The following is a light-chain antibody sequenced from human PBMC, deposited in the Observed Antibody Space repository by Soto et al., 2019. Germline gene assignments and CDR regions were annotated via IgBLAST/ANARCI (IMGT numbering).Light chain of an antibody. J-gene: IGKJ3*01. CDR2: EPS. V-gene: IGKV3-11*01. Sequence: EIVLTQSPATLSLSPGERATLSCRASQSGRRYLAWYQQKPGKAPRHITYEPSNRATGNPARFSGSGSGTDFNLTISSQDPGDFAVYYCQLRSDWTGFTLGAGTNVYIK. CDR1: QSGRRY. CDR3: QLRSDWTGFT.